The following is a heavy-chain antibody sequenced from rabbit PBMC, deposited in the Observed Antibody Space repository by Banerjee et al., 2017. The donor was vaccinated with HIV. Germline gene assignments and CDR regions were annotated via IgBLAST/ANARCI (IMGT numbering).Heavy chain of an antibody. CDR2: IYAGGGGTT. V-gene: IGHV1S40*01. J-gene: IGHJ3*01. CDR1: GFSFSSNYY. Sequence: QSLEESGGDLVKPGASLTLTCTASGFSFSSNYYMCWVRQAPGKGLEWIGCIYAGGGGTTCYASWAKGRFTISKTSSTTVTLQMTSLTAADTATYFCARGSLVSGNDLRGPGTLVTVS. D-gene: IGHD1-1*01. CDR3: ARGSLVSGNDL.